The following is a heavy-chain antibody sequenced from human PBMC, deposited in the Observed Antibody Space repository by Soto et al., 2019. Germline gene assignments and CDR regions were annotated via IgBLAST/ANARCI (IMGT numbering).Heavy chain of an antibody. CDR2: INHSGST. J-gene: IGHJ6*03. CDR1: GWSFSGYY. V-gene: IGHV4-34*01. CDR3: ARGVVRQLDYYYYYMDV. Sequence: PSETLSLTCAFYGWSFSGYYWSWIRQPPGKGLEWIGEINHSGSTNYNPSLKSRVTISVDTSKNQFSLKLSSVTAADTAVYYCARGVVRQLDYYYYYMDVWGKGTTVTVSS. D-gene: IGHD6-6*01.